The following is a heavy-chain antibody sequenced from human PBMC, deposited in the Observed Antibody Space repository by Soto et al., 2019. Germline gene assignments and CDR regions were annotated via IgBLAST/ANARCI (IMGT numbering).Heavy chain of an antibody. CDR2: ISTYNGNT. D-gene: IGHD3-22*01. CDR1: GYTFTTYG. CDR3: ARGPTDYYDSSGNYFLDY. Sequence: QVQLVQSGAEVKKPGASVKVSCKASGYTFTTYGISWVRQAPGQGLDWMGWISTYNGNTKYAERLQGRVTMTTDTTTSTAYMELRSLRSDDTAVYYCARGPTDYYDSSGNYFLDYWGQGTLVTVSS. V-gene: IGHV1-18*01. J-gene: IGHJ4*02.